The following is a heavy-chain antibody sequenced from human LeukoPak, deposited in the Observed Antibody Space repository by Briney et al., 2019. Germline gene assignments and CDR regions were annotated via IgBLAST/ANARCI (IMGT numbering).Heavy chain of an antibody. CDR3: ARDAWIQLWGYVGYYFDY. V-gene: IGHV3-33*01. CDR1: GFTLSSNG. Sequence: GGSLRLSCAAPGFTLSSNGMHWVRQAQGKGLEKVAVIWYDGSNKYYADSVKGRFTISRDNSKNTLYLQMNSLRAEDTAVYYCARDAWIQLWGYVGYYFDYWGQGTLVTVSS. J-gene: IGHJ4*02. D-gene: IGHD5-18*01. CDR2: IWYDGSNK.